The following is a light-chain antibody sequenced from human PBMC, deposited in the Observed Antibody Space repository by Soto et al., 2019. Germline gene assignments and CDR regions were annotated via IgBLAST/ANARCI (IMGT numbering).Light chain of an antibody. V-gene: IGKV3-15*01. Sequence: EIVLTQSPATLSVSPGERATLSCRADQSIRDDLAWYQQKPGQAPRLLFYGVSTRATGIPVRFSASGSGTDFTLTISSLQSEDFAVYYCQQYNHWPRGYTFGPGTKLEMK. J-gene: IGKJ2*01. CDR2: GVS. CDR3: QQYNHWPRGYT. CDR1: QSIRDD.